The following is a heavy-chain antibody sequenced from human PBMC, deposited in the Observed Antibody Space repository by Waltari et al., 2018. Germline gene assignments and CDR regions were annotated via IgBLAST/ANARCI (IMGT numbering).Heavy chain of an antibody. CDR1: GVSITSYRHC. V-gene: IGHV4-39*01. CDR3: ATYIGASVGTAAFDV. CDR2: VSYSGTT. Sequence: QLQLQESGSRLVRPSEQLSLICSVSGVSITSYRHCWAWIRQSPGQGREWIGTVSYSGTTHIRPSLKSRVSVSRDTSKNQVSLILGSVTAADMAVYYCATYIGASVGTAAFDVWGQGTMVTVSS. J-gene: IGHJ3*01. D-gene: IGHD5-12*01.